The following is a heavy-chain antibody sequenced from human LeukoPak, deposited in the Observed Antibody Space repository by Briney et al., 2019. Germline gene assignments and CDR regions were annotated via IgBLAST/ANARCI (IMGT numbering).Heavy chain of an antibody. CDR1: GFTFSSNY. CDR2: IYSGGST. CDR3: ARVSMWLLSSSRSYYFDY. V-gene: IGHV3-66*01. D-gene: IGHD3-3*01. J-gene: IGHJ4*02. Sequence: GGSLRLSCAASGFTFSSNYMSWVSQAPGKGLEWGSVIYSGGSTYYADSVNGRFTISRHNSTNTLYLQMNSLRAEDTAVYYCARVSMWLLSSSRSYYFDYWGQGTLVTVSS.